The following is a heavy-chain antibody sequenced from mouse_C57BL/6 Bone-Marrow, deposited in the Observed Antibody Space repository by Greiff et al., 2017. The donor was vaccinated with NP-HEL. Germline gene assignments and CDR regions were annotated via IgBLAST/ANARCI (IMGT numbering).Heavy chain of an antibody. D-gene: IGHD2-5*01. V-gene: IGHV1-4*01. Sequence: QVHVKQSGAELARPGASVKMSCKASGYTFTSYTMHWVKQRPGQGLEWIGYINPSSGYTKYNQKFKDKATLTADKSSSTAYMQLSSLTSEDSAVYYCARSGSNYVGAMDDWGQGTSVTVSS. CDR3: ARSGSNYVGAMDD. J-gene: IGHJ4*01. CDR2: INPSSGYT. CDR1: GYTFTSYT.